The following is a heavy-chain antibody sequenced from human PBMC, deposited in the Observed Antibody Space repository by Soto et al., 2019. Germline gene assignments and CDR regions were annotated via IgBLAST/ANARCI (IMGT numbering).Heavy chain of an antibody. CDR1: GFTFSSYS. CDR2: ISSSSSYI. CDR3: ATTSFYMTTVPDVYYYYGMDG. V-gene: IGHV3-21*01. D-gene: IGHD4-4*01. Sequence: PGGSLRLSCAASGFTFSSYSMNWVRQAPGKGLEWVSSISSSSSYIYYADSVKGRFTISRDNAKNSLYLQMNSLRSEDTAVYYCATTSFYMTTVPDVYYYYGMDGWGQGTTVTVAS. J-gene: IGHJ6*02.